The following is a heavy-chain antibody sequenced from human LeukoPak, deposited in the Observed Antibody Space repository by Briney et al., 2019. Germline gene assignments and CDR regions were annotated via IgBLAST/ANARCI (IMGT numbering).Heavy chain of an antibody. D-gene: IGHD2-15*01. V-gene: IGHV1-69*01. CDR2: IIPIFNTP. CDR1: GGTFSSSA. CDR3: ASGGYCSGGSCYGFDY. Sequence: SVKVSCKASGGTFSSSAISWVRQAPGQGLEWMGGIIPIFNTPNYAQKFQGRVTITADESTSTAYMELSNLRTEDTAVYYCASGGYCSGGSCYGFDYWDRGTLVTVSS. J-gene: IGHJ4*02.